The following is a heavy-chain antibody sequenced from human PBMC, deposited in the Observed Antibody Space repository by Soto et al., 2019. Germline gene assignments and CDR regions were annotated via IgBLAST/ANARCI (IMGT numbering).Heavy chain of an antibody. CDR2: ISGSGYDT. J-gene: IGHJ4*02. V-gene: IGHV3-23*01. CDR1: GFTFSSYA. CDR3: ARGNWNIDY. D-gene: IGHD1-1*01. Sequence: EVQLLESGGGLVQPGGSLRLSCAVSGFTFSSYAMSWVRQAPGKGLEWVSGISGSGYDTYHADSVRGRFTISRDNSKNTLYLQMNSLRVEDTAVYYCARGNWNIDYWGQGTLVTVSS.